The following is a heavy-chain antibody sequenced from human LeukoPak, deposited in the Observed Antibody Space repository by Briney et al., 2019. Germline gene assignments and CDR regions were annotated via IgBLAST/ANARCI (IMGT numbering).Heavy chain of an antibody. CDR1: GFTFSSYW. CDR2: IKEDGSEK. Sequence: GGSLRLSCAASGFTFSSYWMSWVRQAPGKGLEWVANIKEDGSEKKYVDSVKGRFTISRDNAKNSLYVQMNSLRAEDTAVYYCARIDCSGGSCYSGYFDYWGQGTLVTVSS. D-gene: IGHD2-15*01. J-gene: IGHJ4*02. V-gene: IGHV3-7*01. CDR3: ARIDCSGGSCYSGYFDY.